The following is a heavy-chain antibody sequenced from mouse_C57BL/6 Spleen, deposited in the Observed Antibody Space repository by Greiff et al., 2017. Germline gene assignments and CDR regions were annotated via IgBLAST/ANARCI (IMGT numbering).Heavy chain of an antibody. Sequence: EVKLMESGEGLVKPGGSLKLSCAASGFTFSSYAMSWVRQTPEKRLEWVAYISSGGDYIYYADTVKGRFTISRDNARNTLYLQMSSLKSEDTAMYYCTRGQAYGDYAMDYWGQGTSVTVSS. CDR3: TRGQAYGDYAMDY. D-gene: IGHD3-2*02. CDR1: GFTFSSYA. J-gene: IGHJ4*01. V-gene: IGHV5-9-1*02. CDR2: ISSGGDYI.